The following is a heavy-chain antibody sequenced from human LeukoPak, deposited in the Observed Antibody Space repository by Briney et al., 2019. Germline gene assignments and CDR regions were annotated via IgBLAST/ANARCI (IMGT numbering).Heavy chain of an antibody. J-gene: IGHJ1*01. Sequence: GGSLRLSCEVSGFTLSSYIMSWVRQAPGKGLEWVSSIRSSGRDIFYADSVRGRFTIARDDAKDSLYLQMNSLRAEDTAVYYCARGPDIAVAPLQHWGQGTLVTVSS. D-gene: IGHD6-19*01. CDR3: ARGPDIAVAPLQH. CDR2: IRSSGRDI. V-gene: IGHV3-21*01. CDR1: GFTLSSYI.